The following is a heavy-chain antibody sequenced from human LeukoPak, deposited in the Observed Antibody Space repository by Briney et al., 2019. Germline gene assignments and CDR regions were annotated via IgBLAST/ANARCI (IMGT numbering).Heavy chain of an antibody. Sequence: PGGSLRLSCAASGFTFSSYSMNWVRQAPGKGLEWVSSISSSSSYIYYADSVKGRFTISRDNAKNSLYLQMNSLRAEDTAVYYCASFEYSSSWVVGYYYMDVWGKGTTVTVSS. CDR1: GFTFSSYS. J-gene: IGHJ6*03. CDR3: ASFEYSSSWVVGYYYMDV. V-gene: IGHV3-21*01. CDR2: ISSSSSYI. D-gene: IGHD6-6*01.